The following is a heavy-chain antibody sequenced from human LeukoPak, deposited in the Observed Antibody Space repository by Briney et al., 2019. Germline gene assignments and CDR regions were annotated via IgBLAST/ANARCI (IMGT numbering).Heavy chain of an antibody. J-gene: IGHJ4*02. CDR1: GLTFTDFW. D-gene: IGHD2-2*01. Sequence: GGSLRLSCAASGLTFTDFWMNWVRLAPGRGLEWLANIKPDGNEKYYVGSVKGRFAISRDNAKNEVYLEMNSLRAEDTGVYYCSGRDSSRSPRAYWGQGTLVRVSS. V-gene: IGHV3-7*01. CDR2: IKPDGNEK. CDR3: SGRDSSRSPRAY.